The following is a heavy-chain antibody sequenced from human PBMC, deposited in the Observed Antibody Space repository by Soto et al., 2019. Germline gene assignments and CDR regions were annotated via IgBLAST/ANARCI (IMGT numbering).Heavy chain of an antibody. D-gene: IGHD1-26*01. Sequence: GGSLRVSCAASGFTFTSYAMSWVRLTPGKGLEWVSAISGSGSNTFYADSVRGRFTISRDNSKKTVFLQMNKLRAEDTAVYFCARDRATFDYWGHGTRVTVSS. V-gene: IGHV3-23*01. CDR1: GFTFTSYA. CDR3: ARDRATFDY. J-gene: IGHJ4*01. CDR2: ISGSGSNT.